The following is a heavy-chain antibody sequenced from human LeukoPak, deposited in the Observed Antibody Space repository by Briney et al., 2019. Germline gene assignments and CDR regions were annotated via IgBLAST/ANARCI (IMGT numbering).Heavy chain of an antibody. D-gene: IGHD2-15*01. CDR3: AKGGQDIVVVVAAKDEFDY. J-gene: IGHJ4*02. Sequence: GGSLRLSCAASGFTFSSYGMHWVRQAPGKGLEWVAVISYDGSNKYYADSVKGRFTISRDNSKNTLYLQMNSLRAEDTAVYYCAKGGQDIVVVVAAKDEFDYWGQGTLVTVSS. CDR2: ISYDGSNK. CDR1: GFTFSSYG. V-gene: IGHV3-30*18.